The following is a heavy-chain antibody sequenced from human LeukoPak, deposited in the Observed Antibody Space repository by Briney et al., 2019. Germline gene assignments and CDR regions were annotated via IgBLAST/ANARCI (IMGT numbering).Heavy chain of an antibody. J-gene: IGHJ3*02. D-gene: IGHD3-10*01. CDR2: ISSSSSYI. CDR1: GFTFSSYS. V-gene: IGHV3-21*01. CDR3: SYGSGSYYNPPGAFDI. Sequence: NPGGSLRLSCAASGFTFSSYSMNWVRQAPGKGLEWVSSISSSSSYIYYADSVKGRFTISRDNAKNSLYLQMNSLRAEDTAVYYCSYGSGSYYNPPGAFDIWGQGTMVTVSS.